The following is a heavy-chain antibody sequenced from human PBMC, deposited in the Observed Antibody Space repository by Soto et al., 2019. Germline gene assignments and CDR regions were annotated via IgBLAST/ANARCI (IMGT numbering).Heavy chain of an antibody. CDR1: GGSISSSSYF. J-gene: IGHJ5*02. Sequence: QLQLQESGPGLVKPSETLSLTCTVSGGSISSSSYFWGWIRQPPGKGLEWIGSIYYSGSTYYNPSLQRRCTVSADTSKNLFPLKLSSVTPADTAVYSWARHPSDFWFDPWGQGTLVTVSS. CDR3: ARHPSDFWFDP. D-gene: IGHD2-21*02. V-gene: IGHV4-39*01. CDR2: IYYSGST.